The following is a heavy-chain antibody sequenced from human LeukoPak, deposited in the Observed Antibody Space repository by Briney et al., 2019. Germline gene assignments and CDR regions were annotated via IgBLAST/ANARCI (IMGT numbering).Heavy chain of an antibody. CDR2: LNPSRGTT. CDR1: GYNLSSYY. Sequence: ASVKVSCKASGYNLSSYYIQWVRQDPGQGLEWMGLLNPSRGTTSYAPKFQGRVTMTRDTSSNTVYMELRGLRSDDTAIYYCARDATRGIGGSYDLDFWGQGSLVTESS. CDR3: ARDATRGIGGSYDLDF. J-gene: IGHJ4*02. V-gene: IGHV1-46*01. D-gene: IGHD3-16*01.